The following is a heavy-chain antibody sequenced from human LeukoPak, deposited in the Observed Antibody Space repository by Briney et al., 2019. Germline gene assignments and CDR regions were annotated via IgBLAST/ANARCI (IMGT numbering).Heavy chain of an antibody. D-gene: IGHD3-22*01. J-gene: IGHJ3*02. CDR2: IYSGGST. CDR3: ARAVVITEDAFDI. V-gene: IGHV3-53*01. Sequence: GGSLRLSCAASGFTVSSNYMSWVRQAPGKGLEWVSDIYSGGSTYYADSVKGRFTISRDNSKNTLYLQMNSLRAEDTAVYYCARAVVITEDAFDIWGQGTMVTVSS. CDR1: GFTVSSNY.